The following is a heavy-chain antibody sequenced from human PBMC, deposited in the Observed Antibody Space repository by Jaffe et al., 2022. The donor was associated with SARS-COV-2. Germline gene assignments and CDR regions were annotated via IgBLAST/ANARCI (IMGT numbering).Heavy chain of an antibody. CDR2: ISGSGGST. CDR1: GFTFSSYA. CDR3: AKVGGGYDWEYYYYYGMDV. D-gene: IGHD5-12*01. J-gene: IGHJ6*02. Sequence: EVQLLESGGGLVQPGGSLRLSCAASGFTFSSYAMSWVRQAPGKGLEWVSAISGSGGSTYYADSVKGRFTISRDNSKNTLYLQMNSLRAEDTAVYYCAKVGGGYDWEYYYYYGMDVWGQGTTVTVSS. V-gene: IGHV3-23*01.